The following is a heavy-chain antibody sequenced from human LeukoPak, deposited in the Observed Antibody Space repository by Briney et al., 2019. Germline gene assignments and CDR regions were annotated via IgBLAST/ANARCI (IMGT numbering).Heavy chain of an antibody. CDR1: GYTFTSYG. D-gene: IGHD5-18*01. CDR2: IRAYNGNT. Sequence: ASVKVPCKASGYTFTSYGISWVRQAPGQGLEWMGWIRAYNGNTNYAQKLQGRVTMTTDTSTSTAYMELRSLRSDDTAVSYCARFQNELWLCRAAVEEDYWGQGTLVTVSS. V-gene: IGHV1-18*01. J-gene: IGHJ4*02. CDR3: ARFQNELWLCRAAVEEDY.